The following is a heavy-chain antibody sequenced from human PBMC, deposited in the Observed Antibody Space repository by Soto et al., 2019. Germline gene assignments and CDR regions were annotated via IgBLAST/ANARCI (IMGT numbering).Heavy chain of an antibody. CDR3: ARALNDVLWFGEFSSYMDV. CDR2: ISAYTGNT. D-gene: IGHD3-10*01. V-gene: IGHV1-18*01. Sequence: GLEWMEWISAYTGNTNYAQKLQGRVTMTTDTSTSTAYMELRSLRSDDTAVYYCARALNDVLWFGEFSSYMDVRGKGTTLT. J-gene: IGHJ6*03.